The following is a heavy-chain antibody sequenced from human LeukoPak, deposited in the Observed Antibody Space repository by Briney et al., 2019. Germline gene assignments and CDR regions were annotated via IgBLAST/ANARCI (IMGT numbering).Heavy chain of an antibody. D-gene: IGHD3-22*01. CDR1: GGSISSSSYY. CDR2: IYYSGST. V-gene: IGHV4-39*07. J-gene: IGHJ4*02. Sequence: SETLSLTCTVSGGSISSSSYYWGWIRQPPGKGLEWIGSIYYSGSTYYNPSLKSRVTISVDTSKNQFSLKLSSVTAADTAVYYCARDYYDSSGYWGYFDYWGQGTLVTVSS. CDR3: ARDYYDSSGYWGYFDY.